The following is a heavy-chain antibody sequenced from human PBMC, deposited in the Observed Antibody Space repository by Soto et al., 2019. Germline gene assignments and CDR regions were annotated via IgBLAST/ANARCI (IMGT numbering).Heavy chain of an antibody. V-gene: IGHV4-31*03. CDR2: ISYSGST. J-gene: IGHJ4*02. CDR1: GASMTTVGYY. Sequence: QVQLQESGPGLVKPSQTLSLTCTVSGASMTTVGYYWTWIRQHPGQGLEWIGFISYSGSTYYRSSLKGRVAISADTSKNQFSLKLNSVTAADTAVYYCTRGDYWGQGTLVTVSS. CDR3: TRGDY.